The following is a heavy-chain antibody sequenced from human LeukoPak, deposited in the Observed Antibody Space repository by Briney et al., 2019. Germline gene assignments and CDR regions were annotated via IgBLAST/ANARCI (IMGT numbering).Heavy chain of an antibody. D-gene: IGHD5-12*01. CDR3: ARYIVGTMNED. Sequence: PSETLSLTCTVSGASTDRRVSTNSYYWSWVRQPPGKGLEWVGSFYYSGGPAYNPSLKSRVTISVDTSENQFSLKLRSVTAADTAVCYCARYIVGTMNEDWGQGTLVTVSS. V-gene: IGHV4-39*01. J-gene: IGHJ4*02. CDR2: FYYSGGP. CDR1: GASTDRRVSTNSYY.